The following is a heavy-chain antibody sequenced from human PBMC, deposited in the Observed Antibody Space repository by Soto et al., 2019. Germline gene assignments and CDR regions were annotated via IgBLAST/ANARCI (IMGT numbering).Heavy chain of an antibody. D-gene: IGHD2-8*01. Sequence: GGSLRLSCAASGVTFSIYAMSWVRQAPGKGLEWVSSISAGGGSTYSADSVKGRFTISRDNSKNTLYLQMNSLRAEDTAVYYCARDPGTNNYYYYYMDVWGKGTTVTVSS. J-gene: IGHJ6*03. CDR1: GVTFSIYA. CDR2: ISAGGGST. V-gene: IGHV3-23*01. CDR3: ARDPGTNNYYYYYMDV.